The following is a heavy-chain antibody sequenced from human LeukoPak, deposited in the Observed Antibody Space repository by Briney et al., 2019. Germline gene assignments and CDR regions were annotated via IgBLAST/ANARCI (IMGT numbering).Heavy chain of an antibody. Sequence: LPGGSLRLSCAASGFTFSSYTMNWVSQAPGKGLEWVSYISSGSSTIYYADSVKGRFTISRDNAKNSLYLQMNSLRAEDTAVYYCARVTMIRGITYDYWGQGALVTVSS. CDR3: ARVTMIRGITYDY. V-gene: IGHV3-48*04. J-gene: IGHJ4*02. CDR2: ISSGSSTI. D-gene: IGHD3-10*01. CDR1: GFTFSSYT.